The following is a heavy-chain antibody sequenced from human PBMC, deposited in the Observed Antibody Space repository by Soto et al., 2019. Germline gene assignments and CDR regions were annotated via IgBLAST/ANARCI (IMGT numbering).Heavy chain of an antibody. V-gene: IGHV3-23*01. CDR1: GFTFSSYA. Sequence: GGSLRLSCAASGFTFSSYAMSWVRQAPGKGLEWVSAISGSGGSTYYADSVKGRFTISRDNSKNTLYLQMNSLRAEDTAVYYCAKDKEVAAVAGIIGGFDYWGQGTLVTVSS. D-gene: IGHD6-19*01. CDR2: ISGSGGST. CDR3: AKDKEVAAVAGIIGGFDY. J-gene: IGHJ4*02.